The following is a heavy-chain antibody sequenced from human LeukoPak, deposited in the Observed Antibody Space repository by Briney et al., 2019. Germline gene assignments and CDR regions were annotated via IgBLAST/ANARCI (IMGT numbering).Heavy chain of an antibody. CDR2: ISDSGDST. Sequence: PGGSLRLSCAASGFTFSSSALNWVRQAPGKGLEWVSSISDSGDSTYYADSVKGRFTISRDNSKNMLHLQMNSLRAEDTAVYYCARGYSSGLHFDYWGQGTLVTVSS. D-gene: IGHD6-19*01. CDR1: GFTFSSSA. V-gene: IGHV3-23*01. J-gene: IGHJ4*02. CDR3: ARGYSSGLHFDY.